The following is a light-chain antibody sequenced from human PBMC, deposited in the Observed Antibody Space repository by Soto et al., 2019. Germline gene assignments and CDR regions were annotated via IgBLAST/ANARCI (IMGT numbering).Light chain of an antibody. V-gene: IGKV3-20*01. CDR3: QHYGSSPFT. CDR2: GAS. Sequence: EIVVTQSPGTLSLSPGERATLSCRASQNGSGNYLAWYQQNAGQAPRLLIYGASSRSTGLPDRFSGSGSGTDFTLTISRLEPEDFAVYYCQHYGSSPFTFGPGTKVDFK. CDR1: QNGSGNY. J-gene: IGKJ3*01.